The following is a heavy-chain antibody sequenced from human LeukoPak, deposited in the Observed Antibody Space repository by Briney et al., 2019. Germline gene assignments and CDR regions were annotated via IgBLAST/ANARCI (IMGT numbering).Heavy chain of an antibody. V-gene: IGHV3-30-3*01. Sequence: AGGSLSLSWAATGITISRYTMHFESQDPGKGMHMMAVLSYDGSNKYYADSMKGRFIISRDNSKNTLYLQMNSLRAEHTAVYYCARVSVYSSGWYPWGQGTLVTVSS. CDR3: ARVSVYSSGWYP. CDR2: LSYDGSNK. D-gene: IGHD6-19*01. CDR1: GITISRYT. J-gene: IGHJ5*02.